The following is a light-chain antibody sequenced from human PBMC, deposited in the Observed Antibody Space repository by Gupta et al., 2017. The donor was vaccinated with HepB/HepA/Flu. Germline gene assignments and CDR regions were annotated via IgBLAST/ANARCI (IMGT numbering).Light chain of an antibody. J-gene: IGLJ1*01. CDR1: SSYVGRYTR. CDR2: EVS. Sequence: QSALTQPRPVAGSTGQSVTISCTGTSSYVGRYTRVSWYQQPPDTAPKLMIYEVSNRPSGVPDRFSGSKSGNTASLTISGLQAEDAADYYCCSYAGTFYVFGTGTTVTVL. CDR3: CSYAGTFYV. V-gene: IGLV2-11*01.